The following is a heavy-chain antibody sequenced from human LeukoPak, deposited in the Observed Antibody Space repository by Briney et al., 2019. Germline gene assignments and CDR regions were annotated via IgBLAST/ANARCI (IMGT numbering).Heavy chain of an antibody. D-gene: IGHD6-6*01. CDR3: AREYDSSSGYYGMDF. Sequence: GGSLRLSCAASGFTFSTYSMNWVRQTPGKGLEWVSYISSSSSYIYYADSVKGRFTISRDNAKSSLYLQMNSLRAEDAAVYYCAREYDSSSGYYGMDFWGQGTTVTVSS. V-gene: IGHV3-21*01. CDR1: GFTFSTYS. J-gene: IGHJ6*02. CDR2: ISSSSSYI.